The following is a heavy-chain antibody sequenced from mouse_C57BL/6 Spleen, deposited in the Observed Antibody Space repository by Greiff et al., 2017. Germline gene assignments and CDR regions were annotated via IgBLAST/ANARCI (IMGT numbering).Heavy chain of an antibody. CDR1: GYSFTGYY. CDR3: ARRWLLPVGLAY. V-gene: IGHV1-42*01. D-gene: IGHD2-3*01. J-gene: IGHJ3*01. Sequence: VHVKQPGPELVKPGASVKISCKASGYSFTGYYMNWVKQSPEKSLEWIGVINPNTGGTTYNQKFKAKATLTVDKSSSTAYMQLKSLTSEDSAVYYCARRWLLPVGLAYWGQGTLVTVSA. CDR2: INPNTGGT.